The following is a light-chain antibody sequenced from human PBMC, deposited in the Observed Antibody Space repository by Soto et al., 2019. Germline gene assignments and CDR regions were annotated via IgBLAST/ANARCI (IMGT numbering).Light chain of an antibody. CDR1: QSVSSSY. V-gene: IGKV3-20*01. CDR2: GAS. J-gene: IGKJ3*01. Sequence: EIVLTQSPGTLSLSPGERATLSCRASQSVSSSYLAWYQQKPGQAPRLLIYGASSRATGIPDRFSVSGSGTDFTLTISSLEPEDFAVDYCQQYGSSPLFTFGPGTKVDIK. CDR3: QQYGSSPLFT.